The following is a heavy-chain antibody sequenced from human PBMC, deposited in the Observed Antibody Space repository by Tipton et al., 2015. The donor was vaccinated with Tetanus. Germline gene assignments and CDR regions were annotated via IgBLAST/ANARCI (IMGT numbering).Heavy chain of an antibody. Sequence: TLSLTCTVSGDSVSGYYWSWIRQPPGKGLEWVGYVYYTGDTNYNPSLKSRVTISMDRSENQISLKLRSVTAADTAVYYCARDSNFYSYSYKGMDVWGQGTTVTVSS. CDR2: VYYTGDT. CDR3: ARDSNFYSYSYKGMDV. CDR1: GDSVSGYY. J-gene: IGHJ6*02. D-gene: IGHD4-11*01. V-gene: IGHV4-59*02.